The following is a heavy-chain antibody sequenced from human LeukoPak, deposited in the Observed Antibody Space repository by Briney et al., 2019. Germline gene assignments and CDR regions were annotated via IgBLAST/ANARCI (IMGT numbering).Heavy chain of an antibody. CDR2: IYHSGST. D-gene: IGHD3-9*01. J-gene: IGHJ4*02. CDR1: SGSISSGGYS. CDR3: ARGADSNYDILTGYSRIYFDY. V-gene: IGHV4-30-2*01. Sequence: SETLSLTCAVSSGSISSGGYSWSWIRQPPGKGLEWIGYIYHSGSTYYNPSLKSRVTISVDRSKNQFSLKLSSVTAADTAVYYCARGADSNYDILTGYSRIYFDYWGQGTLVTVSS.